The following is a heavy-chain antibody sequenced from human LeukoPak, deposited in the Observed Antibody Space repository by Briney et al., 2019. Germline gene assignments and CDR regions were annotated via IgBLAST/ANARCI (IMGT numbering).Heavy chain of an antibody. Sequence: PGGSLRLSCAASGFTFSRYWMSWVRQAPGKRLEWVANIKQDGSEKYYVDSVKGRFTISRDNAKNSLYLQMNSLRAEDMAVYYCARDRGTYYYDSTSHYDAFDVRGQGTMVTVSS. CDR3: ARDRGTYYYDSTSHYDAFDV. J-gene: IGHJ3*01. V-gene: IGHV3-7*01. D-gene: IGHD3-22*01. CDR1: GFTFSRYW. CDR2: IKQDGSEK.